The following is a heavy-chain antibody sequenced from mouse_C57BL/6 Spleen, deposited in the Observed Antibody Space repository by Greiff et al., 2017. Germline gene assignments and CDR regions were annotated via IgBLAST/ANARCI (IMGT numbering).Heavy chain of an antibody. CDR1: GFTFSDYG. V-gene: IGHV5-15*01. Sequence: EVKLVESGGGLVQPGGSLKLSCAASGFTFSDYGMAWVRQAPRKGPEWVAFISNLAYSIYYADTVTGRFTISRENAKNTLYLEMSSLRSEDTAMYYCASVYADYYAMDYWGQGTSVTVSS. D-gene: IGHD1-1*01. CDR3: ASVYADYYAMDY. CDR2: ISNLAYSI. J-gene: IGHJ4*01.